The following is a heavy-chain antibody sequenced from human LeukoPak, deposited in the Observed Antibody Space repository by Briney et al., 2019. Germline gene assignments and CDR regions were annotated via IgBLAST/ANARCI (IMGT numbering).Heavy chain of an antibody. V-gene: IGHV4-4*07. CDR3: ARDYSYPDY. CDR1: GASISAYH. D-gene: IGHD5-18*01. CDR2: IYSSGRT. J-gene: IGHJ4*02. Sequence: SETLTLTCSVSGASISAYHWSWIRQPAGKGLEWIGRIYSSGRTNYIPSLKSRLTMSVDTSKNQFSLKLNSVTAADTAVYYCARDYSYPDYWGQGTLVTVSS.